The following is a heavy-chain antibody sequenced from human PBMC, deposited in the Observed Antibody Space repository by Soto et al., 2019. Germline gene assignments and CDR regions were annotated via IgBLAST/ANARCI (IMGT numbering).Heavy chain of an antibody. CDR1: GFTFRNYG. J-gene: IGHJ6*02. Sequence: PGGSLRLSCAVSGFTFRNYGMHWVRQAPGKGLEWVAVIWYDESREYYADSVKGRFTISRDNSKNTLYLQMNSLRAEDTAVYYCARDDIPGVAVATYGLDVWGQGTTVTVSS. CDR2: IWYDESRE. CDR3: ARDDIPGVAVATYGLDV. D-gene: IGHD6-19*01. V-gene: IGHV3-33*01.